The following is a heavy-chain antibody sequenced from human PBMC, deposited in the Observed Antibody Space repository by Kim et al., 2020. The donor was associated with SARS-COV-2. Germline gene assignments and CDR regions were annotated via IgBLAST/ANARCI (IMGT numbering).Heavy chain of an antibody. Sequence: GGSLRLSCAASGFTFSSYGMHWVRQAPGKGLEWVAVISYDGSNKYYADSVKGRFTISRDNSKNTLYLQMNSLRAEDTAVYYCAILSGLDYWGQGTLVTVSS. J-gene: IGHJ4*02. V-gene: IGHV3-30*03. CDR1: GFTFSSYG. CDR3: AILSGLDY. D-gene: IGHD3-10*01. CDR2: ISYDGSNK.